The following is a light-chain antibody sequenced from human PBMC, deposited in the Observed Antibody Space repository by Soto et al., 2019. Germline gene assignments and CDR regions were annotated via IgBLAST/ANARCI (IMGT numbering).Light chain of an antibody. Sequence: QSALTQPASVSGSPGQSITISCTGSSSDVGTYDLVSWYQQHPGKAPTLIIYEVTERPSGVSPRFSGSKSGNTASLTISGLQAEDEADYYCCSYAGSSTYVFGAGTKVTVL. CDR1: SSDVGTYDL. CDR3: CSYAGSSTYV. V-gene: IGLV2-23*02. CDR2: EVT. J-gene: IGLJ1*01.